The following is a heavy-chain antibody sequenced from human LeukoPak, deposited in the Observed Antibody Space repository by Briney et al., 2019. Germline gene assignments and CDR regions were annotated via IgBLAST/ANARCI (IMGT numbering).Heavy chain of an antibody. D-gene: IGHD1-26*01. CDR1: GYTLTELS. J-gene: IGHJ5*02. CDR2: ISAYNGNT. Sequence: ASVKVSCKVSGYTLTELSMHWVRQAPGKGLEWMGWISAYNGNTNYAQKLQGRVTMTTDTSTSTAYMELRSLRSDDTAVYYCARYSGLGDRWFDPWGQGTLVNVSS. V-gene: IGHV1-18*01. CDR3: ARYSGLGDRWFDP.